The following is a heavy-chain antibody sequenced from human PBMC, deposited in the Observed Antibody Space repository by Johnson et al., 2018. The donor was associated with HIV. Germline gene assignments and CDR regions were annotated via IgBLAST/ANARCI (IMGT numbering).Heavy chain of an antibody. CDR1: GFTFSSYA. V-gene: IGHV3-30*14. Sequence: QVQLVESGGGVVRPGGSLRLSCAASGFTFSSYAMHWVRQAPGKGLEWVAVISYDGTNKYHADSVKGRFTISRNNANNSLHRQMNNLRAEDTAVYFCATVWRNEGRHSFDTWGQGTVVTVSS. CDR2: ISYDGTNK. D-gene: IGHD1-1*01. J-gene: IGHJ3*02. CDR3: ATVWRNEGRHSFDT.